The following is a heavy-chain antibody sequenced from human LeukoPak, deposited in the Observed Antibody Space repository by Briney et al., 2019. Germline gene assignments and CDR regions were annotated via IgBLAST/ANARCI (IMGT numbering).Heavy chain of an antibody. J-gene: IGHJ5*02. CDR1: GFTFDDYA. CDR2: ISWNSGSM. D-gene: IGHD4-17*01. V-gene: IGHV3-9*01. Sequence: PGRSLRLSCAASGFTFDDYAMHWVRQAPGKGLEWVSGISWNSGSMGYADSVKGRFTISRDNAKNSLYLQMNSLRAEDTALYYCAKGRDGDYVGNWFDPWGQGTLVTVSS. CDR3: AKGRDGDYVGNWFDP.